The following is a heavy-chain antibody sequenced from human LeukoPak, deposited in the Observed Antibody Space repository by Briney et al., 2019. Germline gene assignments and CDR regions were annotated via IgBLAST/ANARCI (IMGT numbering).Heavy chain of an antibody. V-gene: IGHV4-34*01. CDR2: INHSGST. CDR3: ARGLLYYDFWSGYLASYFDY. J-gene: IGHJ4*02. Sequence: SETLSLTCAVYGGSFSGYYWSWIRQPPGKGLEWIGEINHSGSTNYNPYLMSRVTISVDTSKNQFSLKLSSVTAADTAVYYCARGLLYYDFWSGYLASYFDYWGQGTLVTVSS. D-gene: IGHD3-3*01. CDR1: GGSFSGYY.